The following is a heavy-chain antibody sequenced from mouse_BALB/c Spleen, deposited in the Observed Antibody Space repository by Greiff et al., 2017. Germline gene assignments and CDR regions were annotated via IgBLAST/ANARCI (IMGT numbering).Heavy chain of an antibody. J-gene: IGHJ4*01. Sequence: QVTLKESGPGLLKPSQTLSLTCSFSGFSLSTSGMGVGWIRQPSGKGLVWLVHIWWDDDKYYNPSLKSQLTISKDTSRNQVFLKITSVDTADTATYYCARVDYDRDMDYWGQGTSVTVSS. CDR2: IWWDDDK. CDR3: ARVDYDRDMDY. CDR1: GFSLSTSGMG. V-gene: IGHV8-8*01. D-gene: IGHD2-4*01.